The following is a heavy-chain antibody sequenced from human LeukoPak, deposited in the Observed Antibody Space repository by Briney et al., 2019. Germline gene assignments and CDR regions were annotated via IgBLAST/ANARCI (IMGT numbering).Heavy chain of an antibody. CDR3: ARAGEARGEYYFDY. Sequence: SETLSLTCTVSGGSLSSYYWSWIRQPPGKGLEWIGYIYTSGSTNYNPSLKSRVTISVETSKNQFSLKLSSVTAADTTVYYCARAGEARGEYYFDYWGQGTLVTVSS. D-gene: IGHD3-16*01. V-gene: IGHV4-4*09. J-gene: IGHJ4*02. CDR2: IYTSGST. CDR1: GGSLSSYY.